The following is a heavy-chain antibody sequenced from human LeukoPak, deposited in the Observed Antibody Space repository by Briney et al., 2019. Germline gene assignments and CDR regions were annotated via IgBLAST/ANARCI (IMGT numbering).Heavy chain of an antibody. V-gene: IGHV4-59*01. CDR2: IYNSGST. CDR3: ARGWGYFDY. CDR1: GGSISSYY. D-gene: IGHD7-27*01. J-gene: IGHJ4*02. Sequence: KPSETLSLACTVSGGSISSYYWSWIRQPPGKGLEWIGYIYNSGSTNYNPSLKSRVTISIDTSKNQFSLKVSSVTAADTAVYYCARGWGYFDYWGQGTLVTVSS.